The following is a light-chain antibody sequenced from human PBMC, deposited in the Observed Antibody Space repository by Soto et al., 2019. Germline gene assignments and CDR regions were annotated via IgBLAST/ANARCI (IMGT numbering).Light chain of an antibody. CDR3: MHALQTPRIT. J-gene: IGKJ5*01. CDR2: LGS. Sequence: DIVMTQSPLSLPVTPGEPASISCRSSQSLLYSNGYNYLDWYLQKPGQSPQLLIYLGSNRASGVPDRFSGSGSGTDFTLKISRVEAEDVGVYYCMHALQTPRITFGQGTRLEIK. V-gene: IGKV2-28*01. CDR1: QSLLYSNGYNY.